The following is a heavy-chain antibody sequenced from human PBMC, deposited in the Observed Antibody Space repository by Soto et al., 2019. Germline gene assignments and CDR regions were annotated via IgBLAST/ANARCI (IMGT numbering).Heavy chain of an antibody. CDR3: ARDRSSSSWYAPNYYYYGMDV. D-gene: IGHD6-13*01. CDR2: IYTSGST. CDR1: GGSISSYY. V-gene: IGHV4-4*07. Sequence: SETLSLTCTVSGGSISSYYWSWIRQPAGKGLEWIGRIYTSGSTNYNPSLKSRVTMSVDTSKNQFSLKLSSVTAADTAVYYCARDRSSSSWYAPNYYYYGMDVWGQGTTVTVSS. J-gene: IGHJ6*02.